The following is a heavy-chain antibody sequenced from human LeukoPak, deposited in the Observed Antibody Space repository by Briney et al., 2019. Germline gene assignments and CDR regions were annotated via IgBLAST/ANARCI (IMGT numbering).Heavy chain of an antibody. CDR2: ISGSGGST. Sequence: GGSLRLSCAASGFTFSSYAMSWVRQAPGKGLEWVSGISGSGGSTYYADSVKGRFTISRDSSRNTLYLQMNSLRAEDTGLYYCARALGELSFIIDYWGQGTLVTVSS. J-gene: IGHJ4*02. V-gene: IGHV3-23*01. D-gene: IGHD3-16*02. CDR1: GFTFSSYA. CDR3: ARALGELSFIIDY.